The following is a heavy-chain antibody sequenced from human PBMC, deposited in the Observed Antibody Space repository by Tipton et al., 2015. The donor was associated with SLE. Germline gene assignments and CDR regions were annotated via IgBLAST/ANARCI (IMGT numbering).Heavy chain of an antibody. D-gene: IGHD6-13*01. CDR1: GCTFDDYA. CDR3: AKGRSYSSSLFYVYY. Sequence: SLRLSCAASGCTFDDYAMHWVRQAPGKGLEWVSGISWNSGSIGYADSVKGRFTISRDNAKNSLYLQMNSLRAEDTALYYCAKGRSYSSSLFYVYYWGQGTLVTVSS. CDR2: ISWNSGSI. J-gene: IGHJ4*02. V-gene: IGHV3-9*01.